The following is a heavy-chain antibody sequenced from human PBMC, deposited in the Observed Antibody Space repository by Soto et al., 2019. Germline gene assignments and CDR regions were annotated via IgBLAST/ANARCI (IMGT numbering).Heavy chain of an antibody. CDR2: IDRSGTT. J-gene: IGHJ3*01. Sequence: QVLLQESGPGLVKPSGTLSLTCTVSHFSVTNNKYWRWVLQFPGQPLEWIGEIDRSGTTYYIQSRSSRVSMSIDKSQNPISLIMSYVTAEVTAVSYCARDSRYCTGGGCCIMPQAFYVWGQGTLVTLSS. CDR3: ARDSRYCTGGGCCIMPQAFYV. V-gene: IGHV4-4*02. D-gene: IGHD2-8*02. CDR1: HFSVTNNKY.